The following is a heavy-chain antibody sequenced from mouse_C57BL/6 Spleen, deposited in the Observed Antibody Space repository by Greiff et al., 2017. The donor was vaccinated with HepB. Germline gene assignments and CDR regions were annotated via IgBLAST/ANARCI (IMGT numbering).Heavy chain of an antibody. CDR2: IHPNSGST. CDR1: GYTFTSYW. J-gene: IGHJ3*01. Sequence: VQLQQPGAELVKPGASVKLSCKASGYTFTSYWMHWVKQRPGQGLEWIGMIHPNSGSTNYNEKFKSKATLTVDKSSSTAYMQLSSLTSEDSSVYYCAKERTGTFAYWGQGTLVTVSA. D-gene: IGHD4-1*01. V-gene: IGHV1-64*01. CDR3: AKERTGTFAY.